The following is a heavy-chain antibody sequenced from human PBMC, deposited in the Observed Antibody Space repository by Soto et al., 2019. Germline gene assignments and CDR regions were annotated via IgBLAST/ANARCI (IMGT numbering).Heavy chain of an antibody. Sequence: SETLSLTCTVSGGSISSYYWSWIRQPPGKGLEWIGYIYYSGSTNYNPSLKSRVTISVDTSKNQFSLKLSSVTAADTAVYYCGGGVAVAGNHWFAPGGQGPLAPVPS. V-gene: IGHV4-59*01. D-gene: IGHD6-19*01. J-gene: IGHJ5*02. CDR3: GGGVAVAGNHWFAP. CDR2: IYYSGST. CDR1: GGSISSYY.